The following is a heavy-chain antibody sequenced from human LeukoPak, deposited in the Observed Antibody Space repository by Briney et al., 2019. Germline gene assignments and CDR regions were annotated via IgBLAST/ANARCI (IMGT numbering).Heavy chain of an antibody. J-gene: IGHJ4*02. CDR2: IYTSGST. CDR1: GGSINSYY. D-gene: IGHD1-26*01. V-gene: IGHV4-4*09. Sequence: SETLSLTCTVSGGSINSYYWSWIRQPPGKGLEWIGYIYTSGSTNYNPSLKSRVTISVDTSKNQFSLKLSSVTAADTAVYYCARQGGGATFNYWGQGTLVTVSS. CDR3: ARQGGGATFNY.